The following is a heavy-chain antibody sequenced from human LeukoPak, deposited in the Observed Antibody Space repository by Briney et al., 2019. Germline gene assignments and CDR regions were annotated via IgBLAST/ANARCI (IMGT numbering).Heavy chain of an antibody. J-gene: IGHJ4*02. V-gene: IGHV4-39*07. CDR1: GGSISSSGSY. CDR3: ATDYGSGSHYYFDY. D-gene: IGHD3-10*01. Sequence: PSETLSLTCTVSGGSISSSGSYWGWIRQPPGKGLEWIGSVYYSGNTYNPSLKSRVTISVDTSKNQVSLNLTSVNAADTAIYYCATDYGSGSHYYFDYWGQGTLVTVSS. CDR2: VYYSGNT.